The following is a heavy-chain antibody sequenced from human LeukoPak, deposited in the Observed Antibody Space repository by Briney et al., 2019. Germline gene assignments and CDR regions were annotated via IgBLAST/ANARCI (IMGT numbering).Heavy chain of an antibody. CDR1: GFTFSSYW. CDR3: ARDRSDCGGDCYSADDGFDI. D-gene: IGHD2-21*02. Sequence: PGGSLRLSCAASGFTFSSYWMSWVRQAPGKGLEWVSYISSSGSIIYYADSVKGRFTISRDNTKNSLYVQMNSLRAEDTAVYYCARDRSDCGGDCYSADDGFDIWGQGTMVTVSS. V-gene: IGHV3-48*04. CDR2: ISSSGSII. J-gene: IGHJ3*02.